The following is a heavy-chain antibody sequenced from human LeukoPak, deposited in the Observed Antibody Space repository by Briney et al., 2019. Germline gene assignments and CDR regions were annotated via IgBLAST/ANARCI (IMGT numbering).Heavy chain of an antibody. V-gene: IGHV5-51*01. J-gene: IGHJ4*02. Sequence: GESLKISCQGSGYSFPTYWIAWVRQMHGKGLEWMGIIYPDESNIRYSPSFQGQVTISADKSISTAYLQWSSLKASDTAMYYCARPPSRGYSSSFEYWGQGTLVTVSS. CDR2: IYPDESNI. D-gene: IGHD2-2*03. CDR1: GYSFPTYW. CDR3: ARPPSRGYSSSFEY.